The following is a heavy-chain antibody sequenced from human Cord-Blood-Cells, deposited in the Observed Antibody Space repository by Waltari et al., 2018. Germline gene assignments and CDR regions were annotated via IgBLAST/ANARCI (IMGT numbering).Heavy chain of an antibody. D-gene: IGHD2-2*01. CDR1: GYTFTGYY. J-gene: IGHJ5*02. Sequence: QVQLVQSGAEVKKPGASVKVSCKASGYTFTGYYMPWVRQAPGQGLEWMGWINPNSGGTNYAQKFQGRVTMTRDTSISTAYMELSRLRSDDTAVYYCAREQRIVVVPAAPAWFDPWGQGTLVTVSS. V-gene: IGHV1-2*02. CDR3: AREQRIVVVPAAPAWFDP. CDR2: INPNSGGT.